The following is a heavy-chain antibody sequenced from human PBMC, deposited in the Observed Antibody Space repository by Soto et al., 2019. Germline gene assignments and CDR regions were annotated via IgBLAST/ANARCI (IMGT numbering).Heavy chain of an antibody. V-gene: IGHV3-33*01. J-gene: IGHJ4*02. CDR3: AGGIVGASSPFDY. CDR2: IWDDGSNK. Sequence: GGSLRLSCAASGFTFSSYGMHWVRQAPGKGLEWVAVIWDDGSNKYYADSVKGRFTISRDNSKNTLYLQMNGLRAEDTAVYYCAGGIVGASSPFDYWGQGTLVTVSS. CDR1: GFTFSSYG. D-gene: IGHD1-26*01.